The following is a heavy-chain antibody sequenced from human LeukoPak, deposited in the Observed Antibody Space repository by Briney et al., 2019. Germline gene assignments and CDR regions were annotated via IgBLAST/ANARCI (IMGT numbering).Heavy chain of an antibody. CDR2: INHSGST. D-gene: IGHD3-10*01. J-gene: IGHJ5*02. V-gene: IGHV4-34*01. CDR1: GGSFSGYY. Sequence: SETLSLTCAVYGGSFSGYYWSWIRQPPGKGLEWIGEINHSGSTNYNPSLKSRVTMSVDTSKNQFSLKLSSVTAADTAVYYCARGYHRYYSGSGRWYNWFDPWGQGTLVTVSS. CDR3: ARGYHRYYSGSGRWYNWFDP.